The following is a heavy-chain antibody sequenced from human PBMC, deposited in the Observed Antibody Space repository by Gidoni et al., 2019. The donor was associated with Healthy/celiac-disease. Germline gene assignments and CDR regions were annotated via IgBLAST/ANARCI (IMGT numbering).Heavy chain of an antibody. D-gene: IGHD5-12*01. CDR2: ISYDGSNK. Sequence: QVQLVESGGGVVQHGRSLRLSCSASRCTFSAYGMHWVLQAPGKGLEWVAVISYDGSNKYYADSVTGRFTISRDNSKNTLYLQMNSLRAEDTAVYYCARAGVAMATITYFDYWGQGTLVTVSS. J-gene: IGHJ4*02. CDR1: RCTFSAYG. CDR3: ARAGVAMATITYFDY. V-gene: IGHV3-30*03.